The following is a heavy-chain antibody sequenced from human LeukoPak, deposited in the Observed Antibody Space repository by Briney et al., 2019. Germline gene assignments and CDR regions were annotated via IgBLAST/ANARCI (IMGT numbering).Heavy chain of an antibody. CDR3: ASLSSGWTRDFDY. V-gene: IGHV3-48*03. CDR2: ISSSGSTI. CDR1: GFTFSSYE. D-gene: IGHD6-19*01. J-gene: IGHJ4*02. Sequence: GGSLRLSCAASGFTFSSYEMNWVRQAPGKGLEWASYISSSGSTIYYADSVKGRFTISRDNAKNSLYLQMNSLRAEDTAVYYCASLSSGWTRDFDYWGQGTLVTVSS.